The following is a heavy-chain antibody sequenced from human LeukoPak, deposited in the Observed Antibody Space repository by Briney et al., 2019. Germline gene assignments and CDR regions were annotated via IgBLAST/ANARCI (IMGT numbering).Heavy chain of an antibody. CDR2: INHSGLT. CDR3: ARKGGGQLVNTRRWFDP. J-gene: IGHJ5*02. V-gene: IGHV4-34*01. Sequence: SETLSLTCTVSGGSISNRYWSWIRQPPGKGLEWIGEINHSGLTNYNPSLKSRVTISLDTSKNQFSLKLSSVTAADTAVYYCARKGGGQLVNTRRWFDPWGQGTLVTVSS. CDR1: GGSISNRY. D-gene: IGHD6-13*01.